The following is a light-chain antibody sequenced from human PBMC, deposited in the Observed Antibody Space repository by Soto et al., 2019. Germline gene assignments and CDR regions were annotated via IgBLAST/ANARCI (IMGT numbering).Light chain of an antibody. Sequence: DIQMTQCPSTLSSSVGDRVTITCRATQTINTRLAWYQQKPGKAPKLLIYDASSLESGVPSRFSGSGSGTEFTLTISGLQPDDFATYYCQHYDTYRATFGLGTRWIS. CDR3: QHYDTYRAT. J-gene: IGKJ1*01. CDR1: QTINTR. V-gene: IGKV1-5*01. CDR2: DAS.